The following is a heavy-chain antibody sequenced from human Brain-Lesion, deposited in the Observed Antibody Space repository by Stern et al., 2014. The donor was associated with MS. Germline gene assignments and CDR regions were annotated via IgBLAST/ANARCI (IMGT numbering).Heavy chain of an antibody. CDR2: IYASGNT. Sequence: MQLVESGPGLVKPSQTLSLTCTVSGGPISSHSYYWSWIRQPAGKGLEWIGRIYASGNTNYKPSLKSRVSISVDAPKTQLSLRLSSVTASDTAVYYCARDYGDLEFDLWGQGTLVTVSS. CDR1: GGPISSHSYY. D-gene: IGHD4-17*01. V-gene: IGHV4-61*02. J-gene: IGHJ4*02. CDR3: ARDYGDLEFDL.